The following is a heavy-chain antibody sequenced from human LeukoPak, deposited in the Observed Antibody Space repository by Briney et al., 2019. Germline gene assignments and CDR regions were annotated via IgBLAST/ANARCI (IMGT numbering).Heavy chain of an antibody. CDR1: GFSISNGYF. Sequence: SETLSLTCDVSGFSISNGYFWAWIRQSPGKGLEWIGSTYHSGMTYYNPSLKSQFSIEVDTSKNQFSLKMRSATAADTAVHFCARAGPVKWNYYYMDVRGKGTTVTVSS. CDR3: ARAGPVKWNYYYMDV. J-gene: IGHJ6*03. CDR2: TYHSGMT. V-gene: IGHV4-38-2*01. D-gene: IGHD1-26*01.